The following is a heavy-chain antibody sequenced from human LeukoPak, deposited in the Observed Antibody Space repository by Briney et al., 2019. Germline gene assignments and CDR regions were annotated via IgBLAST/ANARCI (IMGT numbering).Heavy chain of an antibody. CDR1: GGSFSGYY. J-gene: IGHJ5*02. CDR2: INHSGST. Sequence: SETLSLTCAVYGGSFSGYYWSWIRQPPGKGLEWIGEINHSGSTNYNPSLKSRVTISVDTSKNQFSLKLSSVTAADTAVYYCARQTFDWNYRWFDPWGRGTLVTVSS. CDR3: ARQTFDWNYRWFDP. D-gene: IGHD1-7*01. V-gene: IGHV4-34*01.